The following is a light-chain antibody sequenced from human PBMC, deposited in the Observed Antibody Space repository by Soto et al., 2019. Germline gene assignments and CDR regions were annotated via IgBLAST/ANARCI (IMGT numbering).Light chain of an antibody. CDR2: GAS. CDR3: QQYGDSPLT. Sequence: EVVLTQSPGTLSLSPGERATLSCRASQNVYINSLAWYQQKPGQPPRLLIYGASTRAAAIPDRFSGSGSGADFALSIDGLEPEDFAIYYRQQYGDSPLTFGPGTRVD. CDR1: QNVYINS. J-gene: IGKJ3*01. V-gene: IGKV3-20*01.